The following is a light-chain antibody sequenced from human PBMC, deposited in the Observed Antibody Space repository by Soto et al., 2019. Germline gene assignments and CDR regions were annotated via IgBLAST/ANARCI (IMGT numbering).Light chain of an antibody. CDR3: QQNDNWPPT. V-gene: IGKV3-15*01. CDR2: DAS. J-gene: IGKJ4*01. CDR1: QSVSSN. Sequence: EIVMTQSPATLSVSPGERATLSCRASQSVSSNLAWYQQRPGQTPRLLIYDASSRATGVPARFSGSGSGAEFTLTISSLQSVDFAIYFCQQNDNWPPTFGGGTKVEIK.